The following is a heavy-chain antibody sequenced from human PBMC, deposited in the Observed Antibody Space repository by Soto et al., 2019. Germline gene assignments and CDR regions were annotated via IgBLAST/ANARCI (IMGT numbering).Heavy chain of an antibody. CDR3: ARIDSSSAEAAEYYYYGMDV. V-gene: IGHV3-53*01. CDR1: GFTVSSNY. J-gene: IGHJ6*02. Sequence: GGSLRLSCAASGFTVSSNYMSWVRQAPGRGLEWVSVIYSGGSTYYADSVKGRFTISRDNSKNTLYLQMNSLRAEDTAVYYCARIDSSSAEAAEYYYYGMDVWGQGTTVTVSS. D-gene: IGHD6-6*01. CDR2: IYSGGST.